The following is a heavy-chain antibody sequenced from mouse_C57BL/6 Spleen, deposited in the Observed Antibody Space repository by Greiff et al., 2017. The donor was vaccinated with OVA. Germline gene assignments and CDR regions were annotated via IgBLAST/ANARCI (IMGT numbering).Heavy chain of an antibody. CDR2: INPGSGGT. CDR1: GYAFTNYL. V-gene: IGHV1-54*01. J-gene: IGHJ4*01. CDR3: ARLHYYGSREAMDD. D-gene: IGHD1-1*01. Sequence: QVQLQQSGAELVRPGTSVKVSCKASGYAFTNYLIEWVKQRPGQGLEWIGVINPGSGGTNYNEKFKGKATLTADKSSSTDYMQLSSLTSEDSAVYFCARLHYYGSREAMDDWGQGTSVTVSS.